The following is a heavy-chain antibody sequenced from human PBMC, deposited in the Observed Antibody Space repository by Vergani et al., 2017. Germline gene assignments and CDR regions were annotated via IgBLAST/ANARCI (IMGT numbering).Heavy chain of an antibody. CDR1: GYTFTSYD. D-gene: IGHD5-12*01. CDR2: MNPNSGNT. Sequence: QVQLVQSGAEVKKPGASVKVSCKASGYTFTSYDINWVRQATGQGLEWMGWMNPNSGNTGYAQKFQGRVTMTRNTSISTAYMELSSLRSEDTAVYYCARGAAWGRPYDESRPSYYYYYGMDVWGQGTTVTVSS. J-gene: IGHJ6*02. V-gene: IGHV1-8*01. CDR3: ARGAAWGRPYDESRPSYYYYYGMDV.